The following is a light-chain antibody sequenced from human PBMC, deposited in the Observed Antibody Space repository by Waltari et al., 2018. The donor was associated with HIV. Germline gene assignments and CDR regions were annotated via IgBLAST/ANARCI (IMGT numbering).Light chain of an antibody. J-gene: IGKJ2*02. V-gene: IGKV3-11*01. CDR2: DAF. Sequence: EIVLTQSPATLSLSPGERATLPCRASQSVSSNYLAWYQHKPGQAPRLLIYDAFNRATGIPARFSGSGSGTDFTLTISSLEPEDSALYYCQQRSSWPRGTFGQGTKLEIK. CDR1: QSVSSNY. CDR3: QQRSSWPRGT.